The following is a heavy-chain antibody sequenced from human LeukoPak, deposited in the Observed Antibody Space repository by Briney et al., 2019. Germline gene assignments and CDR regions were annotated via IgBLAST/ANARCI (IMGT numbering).Heavy chain of an antibody. CDR2: ISSSSSYI. V-gene: IGHV3-21*01. CDR3: AREGSSSWYVLDY. Sequence: GGSLRLSCAASGFTFSSYSMNWVRQAPGKGLEWVSSISSSSSYIYYADSVKGRFTISRDNAKNSLYLQMNSLRAEDTAVYYCAREGSSSWYVLDYWGQGTLVTVSS. J-gene: IGHJ4*02. CDR1: GFTFSSYS. D-gene: IGHD6-13*01.